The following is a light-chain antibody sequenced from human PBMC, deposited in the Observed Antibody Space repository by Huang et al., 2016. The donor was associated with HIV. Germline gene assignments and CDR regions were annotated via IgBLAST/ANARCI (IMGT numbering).Light chain of an antibody. V-gene: IGKV1-5*01. J-gene: IGKJ1*01. CDR2: DVS. CDR1: QSFTTW. Sequence: GDRVTITCRASQSFTTWLAWYQQKPGKAPKLLIYDVSSLESGVPSRFSGSGSGPEFTLTISSLQPDDFATYYCQQYDGYPWTFGQGTKVEIK. CDR3: QQYDGYPWT.